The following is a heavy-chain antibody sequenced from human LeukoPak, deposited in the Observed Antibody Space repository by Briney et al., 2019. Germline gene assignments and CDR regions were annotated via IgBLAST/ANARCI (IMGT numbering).Heavy chain of an antibody. CDR3: ARDREGYDYGDYLDY. CDR1: GFTFSSYS. V-gene: IGHV3-48*01. J-gene: IGHJ4*02. CDR2: ISSSSSTI. D-gene: IGHD4-17*01. Sequence: GGSLRLSCAASGFTFSSYSMNWVRQAPGKGLEWVSYISSSSSTIYYADSVKGRFTISRDNAKNSLYLQMNSLRAEDTAVYYCARDREGYDYGDYLDYWGQGTLVTVSS.